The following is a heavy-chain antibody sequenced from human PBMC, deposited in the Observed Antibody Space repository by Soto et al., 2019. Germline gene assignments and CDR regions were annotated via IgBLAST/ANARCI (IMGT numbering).Heavy chain of an antibody. Sequence: ASVKVSCKASGYSFTNYGISWVRQAPGQGLEWMGWISTYNDNTYYAQNFQGRVTMTTDTSTTTAYMELRSLRSDDTAVYYCARVSGYYLPDYWGQGTLVTVPQ. CDR2: ISTYNDNT. CDR3: ARVSGYYLPDY. D-gene: IGHD5-12*01. CDR1: GYSFTNYG. J-gene: IGHJ4*02. V-gene: IGHV1-18*01.